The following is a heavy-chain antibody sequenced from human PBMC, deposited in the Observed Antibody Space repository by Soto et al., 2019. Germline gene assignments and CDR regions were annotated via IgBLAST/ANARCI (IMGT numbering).Heavy chain of an antibody. CDR2: IRSKAYGGTT. V-gene: IGHV3-49*03. J-gene: IGHJ5*02. CDR3: NTNYYDSSGHDNWFDP. Sequence: GGSLRLSCTASGFTFGDYAMSWFRQAPGKGLEWVGFIRSKAYGGTTQYAASVKGRFTISRDDSKSIAYLQMNSLKTEDTAVYYCNTNYYDSSGHDNWFDPWGQRTLVNVSS. CDR1: GFTFGDYA. D-gene: IGHD3-22*01.